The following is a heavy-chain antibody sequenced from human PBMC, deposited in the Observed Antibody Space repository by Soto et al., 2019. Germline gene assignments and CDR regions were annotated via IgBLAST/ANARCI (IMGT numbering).Heavy chain of an antibody. CDR2: IVVGSGNT. CDR3: AAEEAPSDYDFWSGYPARYGMDV. J-gene: IGHJ6*02. V-gene: IGHV1-58*01. CDR1: GFTFTSSA. Sequence: GASVKVSCKASGFTFTSSAVQWVRQARGQRLEWIGWIVVGSGNTNYAQKFQERVTITRDMSTSTAYMELSSLRSEDTAVYYCAAEEAPSDYDFWSGYPARYGMDVWGQGTTVTVSS. D-gene: IGHD3-3*01.